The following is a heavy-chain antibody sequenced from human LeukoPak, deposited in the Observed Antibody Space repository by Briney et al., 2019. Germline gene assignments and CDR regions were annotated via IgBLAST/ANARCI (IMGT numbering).Heavy chain of an antibody. CDR3: AIHGVPPYYFDY. J-gene: IGHJ4*02. CDR2: TSQSGNT. V-gene: IGHV4-4*02. D-gene: IGHD2-2*02. Sequence: SETLSLTWAVSGDSVSSSNWWNWVRQHPGRGLEWIGETSQSGNTKYNPSLKSRVTVSADKSKSQFSLKLSSVTAADTAVYYCAIHGVPPYYFDYWGQGTLVTVSS. CDR1: GDSVSSSNW.